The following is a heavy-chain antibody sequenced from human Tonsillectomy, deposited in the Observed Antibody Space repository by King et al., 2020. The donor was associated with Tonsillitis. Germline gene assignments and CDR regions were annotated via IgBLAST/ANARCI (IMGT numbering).Heavy chain of an antibody. V-gene: IGHV4-59*01. D-gene: IGHD2-15*01. CDR3: AKDSDCRGGSCYSGLNWFAP. Sequence: QLQESGPGLVKPSETLSLTCTVSGGSISTYYWSWIRQPPGKGLEWVGDIYSSGSTNYNPSLKSRVTISVDTSKNQFSLKLSSVTAADTAVYYCAKDSDCRGGSCYSGLNWFAPGGQGTLATVPS. J-gene: IGHJ5*02. CDR2: IYSSGST. CDR1: GGSISTYY.